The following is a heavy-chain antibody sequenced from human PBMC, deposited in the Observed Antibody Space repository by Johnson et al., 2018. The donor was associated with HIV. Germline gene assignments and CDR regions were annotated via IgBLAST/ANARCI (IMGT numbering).Heavy chain of an antibody. V-gene: IGHV3-66*01. D-gene: IGHD2-2*02. CDR2: IYSGGST. CDR1: GFTVSSNY. CDR3: ARDARYCTSITCYTTAFDI. Sequence: VQLVESGGGLVQPGGSLRLSCAASGFTVSSNYMSWVRQAPGKGLEWVSVIYSGGSTYYADSVKGRFTISRDNAKNSLYLQMNSLRAEDTALYYCARDARYCTSITCYTTAFDIWGQGTMVTVSS. J-gene: IGHJ3*02.